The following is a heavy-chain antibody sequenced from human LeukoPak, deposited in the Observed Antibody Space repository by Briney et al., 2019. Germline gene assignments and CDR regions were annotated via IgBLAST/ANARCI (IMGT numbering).Heavy chain of an antibody. V-gene: IGHV5-51*01. CDR3: ARHGQGEYQLLVDYCMDV. CDR2: IYPGGSDT. Sequence: GESLKISCKGSGYSFTSYWIGWVRQMPGKGLEWMGIIYPGGSDTRYSPSFQGQVTISAGKSISTAYLQWSSLKASDTAMYYCARHGQGEYQLLVDYCMDVWGKGTTVTVSS. D-gene: IGHD2-2*01. CDR1: GYSFTSYW. J-gene: IGHJ6*03.